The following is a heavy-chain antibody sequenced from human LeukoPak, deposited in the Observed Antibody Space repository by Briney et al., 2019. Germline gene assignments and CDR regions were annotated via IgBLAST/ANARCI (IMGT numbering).Heavy chain of an antibody. J-gene: IGHJ4*02. Sequence: SETLSLTCTVYCGSISSYYWSWIRQPPGKGLEWIGYIYYSGSTNYNPSLKSRVTISVGTSKNQFSLKLSSVTAADTAVYYCARHSSSWWRFDYWGQGTLVTVSS. CDR2: IYYSGST. V-gene: IGHV4-59*01. CDR3: ARHSSSWWRFDY. D-gene: IGHD6-13*01. CDR1: CGSISSYY.